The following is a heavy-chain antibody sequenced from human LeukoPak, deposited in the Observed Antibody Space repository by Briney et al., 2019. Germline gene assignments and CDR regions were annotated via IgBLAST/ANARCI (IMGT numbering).Heavy chain of an antibody. J-gene: IGHJ4*02. V-gene: IGHV1-24*01. D-gene: IGHD4-17*01. CDR3: ARVSYGDYVNY. CDR1: GYTLTELS. CDR2: FDPEDGET. Sequence: ASVKVSCKVSGYTLTELSMHWVRQAPGKGLEWMGGFDPEDGETIYAQKFQGRVTMTRNTSISTAYMELSSLRSEDTAVYYCARVSYGDYVNYWGQGTLVTVSS.